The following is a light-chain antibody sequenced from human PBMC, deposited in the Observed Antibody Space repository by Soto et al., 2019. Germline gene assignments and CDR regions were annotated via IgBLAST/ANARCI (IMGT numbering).Light chain of an antibody. CDR2: DAS. CDR1: QSISSW. V-gene: IGKV1-5*01. Sequence: DIQMTQSPSTLSASVGDRVTITCRASQSISSWLAWYQQKPGKAPKLLIYDASDLGSGVPSRFSGSGSGTEFTLTISSLQPDDFATYYCQQYNDHRTFGQGTKV. CDR3: QQYNDHRT. J-gene: IGKJ1*01.